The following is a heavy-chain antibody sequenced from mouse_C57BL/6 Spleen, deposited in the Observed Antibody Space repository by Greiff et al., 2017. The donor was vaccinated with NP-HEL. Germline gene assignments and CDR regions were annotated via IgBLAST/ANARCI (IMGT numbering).Heavy chain of an antibody. Sequence: EADGGLVQPKGSLTLSCAASGFTFNTYAMHWVRQAPGKGLEWVARIRSKSSNYATYYADSVKDRFTISRDDSQSMLYLQMNNLKTEDTAMYYCVRDRKTGPYYAMDYWGQGTSVTVSS. CDR3: VRDRKTGPYYAMDY. CDR1: GFTFNTYA. J-gene: IGHJ4*01. CDR2: IRSKSSNYAT. V-gene: IGHV10-3*01. D-gene: IGHD4-1*01.